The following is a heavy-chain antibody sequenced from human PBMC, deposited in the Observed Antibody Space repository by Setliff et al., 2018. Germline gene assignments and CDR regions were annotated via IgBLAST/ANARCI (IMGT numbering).Heavy chain of an antibody. V-gene: IGHV4-39*02. D-gene: IGHD3-22*01. Sequence: PSETLSLTCTVSGGSTSSNSHYWGWIRQPPGKGLEWIGSIHYSGSTYYNPSLESRVTISVDTSKNQFSLKMTSVTAADTAVYYCAKDQPHKYDSSGSAPIDYWGQGTLVTVSS. CDR1: GGSTSSNSHY. CDR3: AKDQPHKYDSSGSAPIDY. CDR2: IHYSGST. J-gene: IGHJ4*02.